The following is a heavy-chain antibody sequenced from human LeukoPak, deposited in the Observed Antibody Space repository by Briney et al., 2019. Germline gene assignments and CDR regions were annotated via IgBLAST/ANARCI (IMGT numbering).Heavy chain of an antibody. Sequence: PGGSVTLSCLACGFTFNTYGMHGVGQAAGKGRDGVAFIRSDGNYNQYADSVKGRFTISRDNSKNTLFLQMNSLRVEDTAMYYCARDQGKRGDILTPPGCVDYWGQGTLSPSPQ. V-gene: IGHV3-30*02. CDR3: ARDQGKRGDILTPPGCVDY. D-gene: IGHD3-9*01. CDR1: GFTFNTYG. CDR2: IRSDGNYN. J-gene: IGHJ4*02.